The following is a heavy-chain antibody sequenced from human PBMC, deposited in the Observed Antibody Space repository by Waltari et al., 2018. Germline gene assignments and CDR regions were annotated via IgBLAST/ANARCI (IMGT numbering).Heavy chain of an antibody. J-gene: IGHJ3*02. CDR2: ISSSSSYR. V-gene: IGHV3-21*01. Sequence: EVQLVESGGGLVKPGGSLRLSCAASGFTFSSYSMNWVRAAPGKGLEWVSSISSSSSYRYYADSVKGRFTISRDNAKNSLYLQMNSLRAEDTAVYYCARVCSSTSCYRDAFDIWGQGTMVTVSS. CDR1: GFTFSSYS. D-gene: IGHD2-2*01. CDR3: ARVCSSTSCYRDAFDI.